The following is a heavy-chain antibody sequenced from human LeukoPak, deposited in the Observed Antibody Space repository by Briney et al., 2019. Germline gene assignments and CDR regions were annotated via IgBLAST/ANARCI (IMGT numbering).Heavy chain of an antibody. CDR3: ATTFADTPPPLTNH. Sequence: ASETLSLTCAVYGGSFNNYYCSWIRQAPGKGLEWIGEINHSGGVDYNPSLKGRATISVDTSKKQFSLRVTSVPAADTAVYFCATTFADTPPPLTNHWGQGTLVTVSS. CDR1: GGSFNNYY. J-gene: IGHJ5*02. CDR2: INHSGGV. D-gene: IGHD5-18*01. V-gene: IGHV4-34*01.